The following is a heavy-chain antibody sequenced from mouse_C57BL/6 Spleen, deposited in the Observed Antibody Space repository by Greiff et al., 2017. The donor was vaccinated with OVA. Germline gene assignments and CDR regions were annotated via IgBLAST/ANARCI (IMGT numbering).Heavy chain of an antibody. V-gene: IGHV1-50*01. Sequence: QVQLQQPGAELVKPGASVKLSCKASGYTFTSYWMQWVKQRPGQGLEWIGEIDPSDSYTNYHQKFKGKATLTVDTSSSTAYMQLSSLTSEDSAVYDCARSGGYGNYNFDYWGQGTTLTVSS. CDR2: IDPSDSYT. CDR3: ARSGGYGNYNFDY. D-gene: IGHD2-1*01. CDR1: GYTFTSYW. J-gene: IGHJ2*01.